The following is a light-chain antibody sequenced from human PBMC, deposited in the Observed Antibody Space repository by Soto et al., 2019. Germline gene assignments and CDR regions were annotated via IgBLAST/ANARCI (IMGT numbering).Light chain of an antibody. CDR2: GAS. Sequence: EIVMTQSPATLSVSPGERATLSCRASQRISSNLAWYQHKPGQAPRLLIFGASTRATGIPARFSGSGSGTDFTLTISSLEPEDFAVYYCQQRSNWPLTFGGGTKVDIK. J-gene: IGKJ4*01. CDR1: QRISSN. CDR3: QQRSNWPLT. V-gene: IGKV3-15*01.